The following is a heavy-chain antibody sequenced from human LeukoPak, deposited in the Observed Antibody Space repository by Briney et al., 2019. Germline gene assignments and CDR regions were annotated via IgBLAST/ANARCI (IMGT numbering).Heavy chain of an antibody. CDR2: MYYSGST. V-gene: IGHV4-39*01. Sequence: PSETLSLTCTVSGGSISSSSYYWGWIRQPPGKGLEWIGSMYYSGSTYYNPSLKSRVTISVDTSKNQFSLKLSSVTAADTAVYYCARLWVVPAAPNGIGAFDIWGQGTMVTVSS. CDR3: ARLWVVPAAPNGIGAFDI. J-gene: IGHJ3*02. D-gene: IGHD2-2*01. CDR1: GGSISSSSYY.